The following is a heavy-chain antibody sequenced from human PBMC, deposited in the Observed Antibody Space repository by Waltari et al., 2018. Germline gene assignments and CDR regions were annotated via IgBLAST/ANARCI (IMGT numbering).Heavy chain of an antibody. V-gene: IGHV3-53*04. J-gene: IGHJ4*02. CDR3: ARGSGWLYYFDY. CDR2: IYGGVST. CDR1: GFTVSSNY. D-gene: IGHD6-19*01. Sequence: EVQLVESGGGLVQPGGSLRLSCAASGFTVSSNYMSWVRQAPGKGLEWVSVIYGGVSTSYADSVKGRFTISRHNSKNTLYLQMNSLRAEDTAVYYCARGSGWLYYFDYWGQGTLVTVSS.